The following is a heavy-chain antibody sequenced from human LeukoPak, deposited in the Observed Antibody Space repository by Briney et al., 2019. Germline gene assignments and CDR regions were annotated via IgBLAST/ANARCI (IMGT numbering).Heavy chain of an antibody. CDR1: GGTFSSYA. V-gene: IGHV1-18*01. D-gene: IGHD3-3*01. CDR2: ISAYNGNT. CDR3: ARAITIFGVVIIPVVPETNWFDP. J-gene: IGHJ5*02. Sequence: ASVKVSCKASGGTFSSYAISWVRQAPGQGLEWMGWISAYNGNTNYAQKLQGRVTMTTDTSTSTAYMELRSLRSDDTAVYYCARAITIFGVVIIPVVPETNWFDPWGQGTLVTVSS.